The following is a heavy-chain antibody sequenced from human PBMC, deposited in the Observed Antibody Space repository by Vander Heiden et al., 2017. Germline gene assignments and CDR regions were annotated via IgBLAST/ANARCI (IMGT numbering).Heavy chain of an antibody. CDR2: ISYDGSIK. CDR1: GFTFSSYG. D-gene: IGHD5-18*01. CDR3: AKNRGYSYTFDAFHM. Sequence: QVPLVESGGGVVQPGVSLRLSCAASGFTFSSYGMHWVRQAPGKGLEWVALISYDGSIKYYADSVKGRFTMSRDNSKSTVHLQLNSLRAEDTAVYYCAKNRGYSYTFDAFHMWGQGTMVTVSS. J-gene: IGHJ3*02. V-gene: IGHV3-30*18.